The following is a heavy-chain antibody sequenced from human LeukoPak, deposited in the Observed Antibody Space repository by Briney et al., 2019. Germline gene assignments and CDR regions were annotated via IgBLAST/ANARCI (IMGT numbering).Heavy chain of an antibody. CDR2: IYSGGST. V-gene: IGHV3-53*01. CDR3: IYGYTLDF. J-gene: IGHJ4*02. D-gene: IGHD5-18*01. Sequence: PGGSLRLSCAASGFTASSNYMNWVRQAPGKGLEWVSVIYSGGSTNYADSVKGRFTISRDNSKNTLFLQMNSLRAEDTAIYYCIYGYTLDFWGQGTLVTVSS. CDR1: GFTASSNY.